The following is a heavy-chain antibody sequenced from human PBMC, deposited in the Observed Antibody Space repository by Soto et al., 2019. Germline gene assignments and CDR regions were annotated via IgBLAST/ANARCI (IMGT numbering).Heavy chain of an antibody. J-gene: IGHJ4*02. CDR3: ARGWYCSGGSCYNDY. Sequence: SETLSLTCTVSGGSISDYYWSWIRQPPGKGLEWIGYSYYSGSTNYNPSLKSRVTILVDTSKNQLSLKLSSVTAADTAVYYCARGWYCSGGSCYNDYWGQGTLVTVSS. V-gene: IGHV4-59*01. CDR2: SYYSGST. CDR1: GGSISDYY. D-gene: IGHD2-15*01.